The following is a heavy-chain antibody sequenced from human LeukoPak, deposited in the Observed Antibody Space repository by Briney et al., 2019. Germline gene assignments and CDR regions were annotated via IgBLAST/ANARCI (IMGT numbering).Heavy chain of an antibody. CDR1: GFTFDDYA. D-gene: IGHD3-10*01. CDR3: AKGKNTGSYLSHVDY. V-gene: IGHV3-43D*03. Sequence: GGSLRLSCAASGFTFDDYAMHWVRQAPGKGLEWVSLISWDGGSTYYADSVKGRFTISRDNSKNSLYLQMNSLRAEDTALYYCAKGKNTGSYLSHVDYWGQGTLVTVSS. J-gene: IGHJ4*02. CDR2: ISWDGGST.